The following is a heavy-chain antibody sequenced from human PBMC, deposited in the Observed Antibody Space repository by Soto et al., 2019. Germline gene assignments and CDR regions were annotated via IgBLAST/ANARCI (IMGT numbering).Heavy chain of an antibody. CDR3: AKARGDMITFGGVRNLVDY. J-gene: IGHJ4*02. V-gene: IGHV3-23*01. Sequence: EVQLLESGGGLVQPGGSLRLSCAASGFTFSSYAMSWVRQAPGKGLEWVSAISGSGGSTYYADSVKGRFTISRDNSKNTLYLQMNSLRAEDTAVYYCAKARGDMITFGGVRNLVDYWGQGTLVTVSS. CDR2: ISGSGGST. CDR1: GFTFSSYA. D-gene: IGHD3-16*01.